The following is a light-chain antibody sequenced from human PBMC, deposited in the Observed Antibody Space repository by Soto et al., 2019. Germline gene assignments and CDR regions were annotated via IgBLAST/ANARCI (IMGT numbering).Light chain of an antibody. CDR3: AAWDDSLNGWV. CDR1: SSNIGSNT. Sequence: QSVLTQAPSASGTPGQRVTISRSGSSSNIGSNTVTWYQQVPGTAPKLLIYSNDQRPSGVPDRFSGSKSGTSASLAIAGLQSEDEADYYCAAWDDSLNGWVFGGGTKVTVL. J-gene: IGLJ3*02. V-gene: IGLV1-44*01. CDR2: SND.